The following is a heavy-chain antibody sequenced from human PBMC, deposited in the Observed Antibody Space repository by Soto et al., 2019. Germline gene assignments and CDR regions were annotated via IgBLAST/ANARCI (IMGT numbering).Heavy chain of an antibody. D-gene: IGHD3-22*01. J-gene: IGHJ4*02. CDR3: AKDLFRYYDSSGYYYY. CDR2: ISGSGGST. Sequence: GGSLRLSCAASGFTFSSYAMSWVRQAPGKGLEWVSAISGSGGSTYYADSVKGRFTISRDNSKNTLYLQMNSLRAEGTAVYYCAKDLFRYYDSSGYYYYWGQGTLVTVSS. V-gene: IGHV3-23*01. CDR1: GFTFSSYA.